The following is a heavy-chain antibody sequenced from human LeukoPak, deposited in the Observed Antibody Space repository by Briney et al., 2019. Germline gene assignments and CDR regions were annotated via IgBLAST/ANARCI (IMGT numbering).Heavy chain of an antibody. J-gene: IGHJ4*02. Sequence: GRSLRLSCAASGFTFSSYAMHWVRQAPGKGLEWVAVISYDGSNKYYADSVKGRFTISRDNSKNTLYLQMNSLRAEDTAVYYCAREPPLYYDYVWGSYRSYYFDYWGQGTLVTVSS. CDR2: ISYDGSNK. CDR3: AREPPLYYDYVWGSYRSYYFDY. CDR1: GFTFSSYA. V-gene: IGHV3-30-3*01. D-gene: IGHD3-16*02.